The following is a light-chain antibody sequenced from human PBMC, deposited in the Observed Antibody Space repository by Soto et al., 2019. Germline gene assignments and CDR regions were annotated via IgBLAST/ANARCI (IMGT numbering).Light chain of an antibody. CDR2: GAS. Sequence: EIVMTQSPATLSVSPGERATLSCRASESVSDNLAWYQQRRGQAPRLLIFGASTRATGIPARFSGSGSGTGFTLTISSLQSEDFAVYYCQQYNSWPPKWTFGQGTKVDIK. V-gene: IGKV3-15*01. J-gene: IGKJ1*01. CDR1: ESVSDN. CDR3: QQYNSWPPKWT.